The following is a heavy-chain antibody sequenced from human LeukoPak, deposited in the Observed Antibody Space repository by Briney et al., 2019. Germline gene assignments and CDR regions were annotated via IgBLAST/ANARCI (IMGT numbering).Heavy chain of an antibody. CDR3: ARERGYNYGYSDY. V-gene: IGHV3-48*02. D-gene: IGHD5-18*01. J-gene: IGHJ4*02. Sequence: PGGSLRLSCAASGFTFSSYSMNWVRQASGKGLEWVSYISSSGGTIYDADSVRGRFTISRDNAKNSLYLQMNSLRDEDTAVYYCARERGYNYGYSDYWGQGTLVTVSS. CDR2: ISSSGGTI. CDR1: GFTFSSYS.